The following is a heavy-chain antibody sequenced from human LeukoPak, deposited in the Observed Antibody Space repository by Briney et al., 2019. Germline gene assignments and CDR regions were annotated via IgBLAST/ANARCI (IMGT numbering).Heavy chain of an antibody. CDR2: IYHSGGT. J-gene: IGHJ6*04. Sequence: SETLSLTCAVSGGSISSSNWWSWVRQPPGKGLEWIGEIYHSGGTNYNPSLKSRVTISVDKSKNQFSLKLSSVTAADTAVYYCARQGVVVPAATYYYYYYGMDVWGKGTTVTVSS. CDR3: ARQGVVVPAATYYYYYYGMDV. D-gene: IGHD2-2*01. CDR1: GGSISSSNW. V-gene: IGHV4-4*02.